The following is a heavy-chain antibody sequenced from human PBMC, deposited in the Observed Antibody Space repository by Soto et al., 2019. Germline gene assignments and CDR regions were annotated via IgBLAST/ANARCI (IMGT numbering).Heavy chain of an antibody. D-gene: IGHD1-26*01. CDR2: ISPYYGTA. J-gene: IGHJ4*02. CDR3: ARVETSGGSYDY. V-gene: IGHV1-18*01. CDR1: GYTITSYG. Sequence: ASLVKVSCKASGYTITSYGISWLRLAPGQGLEWMGWISPYYGTANYAQKFQGRVTMTADESTSTAYMELRSLRSEDTAVYYCARVETSGGSYDYWGQGTLVTVSS.